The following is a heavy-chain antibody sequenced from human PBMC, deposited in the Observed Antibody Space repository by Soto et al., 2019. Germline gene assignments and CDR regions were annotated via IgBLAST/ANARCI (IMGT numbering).Heavy chain of an antibody. CDR3: ARDRLCGDSGPTYYYDYRMDL. Sequence: EVQLVESGGGLVKPGGSLRLSCAASGFTFSSYSMTWVRQAPGKGLEWVSSISSSSSYIYYADSVKGRFTISRDNAKNSLYLKMNGLSAEDTAVYYRARDRLCGDSGPTYYYDYRMDLLGQGTPVPVSS. D-gene: IGHD4-17*01. J-gene: IGHJ6*02. V-gene: IGHV3-21*01. CDR1: GFTFSSYS. CDR2: ISSSSSYI.